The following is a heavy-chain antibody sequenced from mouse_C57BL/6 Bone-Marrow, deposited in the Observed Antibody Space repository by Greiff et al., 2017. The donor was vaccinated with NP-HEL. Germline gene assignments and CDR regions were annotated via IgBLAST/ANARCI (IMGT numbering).Heavy chain of an antibody. CDR2: IYPGSGST. CDR1: GYTFTSYW. D-gene: IGHD1-1*01. J-gene: IGHJ3*01. CDR3: ARTYYYDRPWFAY. Sequence: VQLQQSGAELVKPGASVKMSCKASGYTFTSYWITWVKQRPGQGLEWIGDIYPGSGSTNYNEKFKSKATLTVDTSSSTAYMQLSSLTSEDSAVYYCARTYYYDRPWFAYWGQGTLVTVSA. V-gene: IGHV1-55*01.